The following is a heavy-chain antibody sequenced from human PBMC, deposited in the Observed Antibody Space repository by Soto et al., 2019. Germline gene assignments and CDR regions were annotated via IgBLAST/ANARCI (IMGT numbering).Heavy chain of an antibody. Sequence: QVQLVQSGAEVKKPGASVKVSCKASGYTFTGYYMHWVRQAPGQGLEWMGWINPNSGGTNYAQKFQGRVTMTRDTSISTAYMELSRLRSDDTAXXXXXXDGEAAAGVRLFXXDYWGQGT. CDR1: GYTFTGYY. D-gene: IGHD6-13*01. J-gene: IGHJ4*02. CDR3: XXDGEAAAGVRLFXXDY. V-gene: IGHV1-2*02. CDR2: INPNSGGT.